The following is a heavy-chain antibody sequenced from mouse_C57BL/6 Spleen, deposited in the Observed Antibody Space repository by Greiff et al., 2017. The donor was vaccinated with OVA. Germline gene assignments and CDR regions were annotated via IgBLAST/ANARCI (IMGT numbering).Heavy chain of an antibody. J-gene: IGHJ2*01. D-gene: IGHD1-1*01. Sequence: VQLQQSGPELVKPGASVKIPCKASGYTFTDYNMDWVKQSHGKSLEWIGDINPNNGGTIYNQKFKGKATLTVDKSSSTAYMELRSLTSEDTAVDYCARMAVVAYYFDVWGKGTTLTVSS. CDR3: ARMAVVAYYFDV. CDR1: GYTFTDYN. V-gene: IGHV1-18*01. CDR2: INPNNGGT.